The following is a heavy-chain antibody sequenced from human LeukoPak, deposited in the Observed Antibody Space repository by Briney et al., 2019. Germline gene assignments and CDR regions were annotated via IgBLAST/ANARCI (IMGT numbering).Heavy chain of an antibody. D-gene: IGHD3-3*01. Sequence: GASVKVSCKVSGNSLSELSIQWVRQAPGKGLECLGGFDPEEAKMVYAQNFQGRVTMTEDTSTQTAHMELSGLTSDDTAVYYCTTRSGDFWSGFVNWGQGTLVTVSS. CDR2: FDPEEAKM. CDR3: TTRSGDFWSGFVN. CDR1: GNSLSELS. J-gene: IGHJ4*02. V-gene: IGHV1-24*01.